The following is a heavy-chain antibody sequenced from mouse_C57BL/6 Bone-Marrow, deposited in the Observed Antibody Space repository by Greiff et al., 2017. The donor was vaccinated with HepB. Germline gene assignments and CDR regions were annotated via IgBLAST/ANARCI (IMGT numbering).Heavy chain of an antibody. CDR2: IDPSDSET. Sequence: QVHVKQPGAELVRPGSSVKLSCKASGYTFTSYWMHWVKQRPIQGLEWIGNIDPSDSETHYNQKFKDKATLTVDKSSSTAYMQLSSLTSEDSAVYYCAIYDGPYGAYWGQGTLVTVSA. CDR3: AIYDGPYGAY. V-gene: IGHV1-52*01. J-gene: IGHJ3*01. CDR1: GYTFTSYW. D-gene: IGHD2-3*01.